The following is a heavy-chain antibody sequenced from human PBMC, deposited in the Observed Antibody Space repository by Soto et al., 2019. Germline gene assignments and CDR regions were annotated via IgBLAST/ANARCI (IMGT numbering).Heavy chain of an antibody. CDR2: IYDSGST. Sequence: QVQLQESGPGLVKPSETLSLTCSVSGDSINNYYWTWIRQPPAKGLEWIGYIYDSGSTSYNPSLKPRLTISVDTSKNQFSLKLKSVTAADTAVYYCARGTKYYYQGMDVWGQGTTVTVSS. CDR1: GDSINNYY. CDR3: ARGTKYYYQGMDV. V-gene: IGHV4-59*01. J-gene: IGHJ6*02.